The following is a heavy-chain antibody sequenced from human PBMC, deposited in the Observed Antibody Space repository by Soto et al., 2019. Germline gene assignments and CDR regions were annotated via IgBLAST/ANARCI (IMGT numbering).Heavy chain of an antibody. J-gene: IGHJ4*02. CDR3: AGGGGGLEGDQLLWLGVY. D-gene: IGHD2-2*01. V-gene: IGHV1-69*02. CDR1: GGTFSSYT. Sequence: QVQLVQPGAEVKKPGSSVKVSCKASGGTFSSYTISWVRQAPGQGLEWMGRIIPILGIANYAQKFQGRVTITADKSASTAYMELSSLRSEDTAVYYCAGGGGGLEGDQLLWLGVYWGQGTLVTVSS. CDR2: IIPILGIA.